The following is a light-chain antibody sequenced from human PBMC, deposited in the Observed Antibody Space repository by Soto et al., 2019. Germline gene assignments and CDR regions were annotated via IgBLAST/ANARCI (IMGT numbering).Light chain of an antibody. CDR3: QQSYSTPRT. CDR1: QSISSY. V-gene: IGKV1-39*01. J-gene: IGKJ2*01. CDR2: ASS. Sequence: DIQMTQSPSSLSASVGARVTITCRASQSISSYLNWYQQKPGKAPKLLIYASSSLHSGVPSRFSGSGSGTDFTLTISSLQPEDFATYYCQQSYSTPRTFGQGTKLEIK.